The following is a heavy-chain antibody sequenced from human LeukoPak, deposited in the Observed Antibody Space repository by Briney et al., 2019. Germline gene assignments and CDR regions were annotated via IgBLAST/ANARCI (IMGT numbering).Heavy chain of an antibody. J-gene: IGHJ5*02. Sequence: GGSLRLSCAASGFTFSSYEMNWVRQAPGKGLEWVSYISSSGSTIYYADSVKGRFTISRDNSKNTVYLQMNSLRAEDTAVYYCARTPPGSSLYDSWWFDPWGQGTLVTVSS. V-gene: IGHV3-48*03. D-gene: IGHD3-10*01. CDR2: ISSSGSTI. CDR1: GFTFSSYE. CDR3: ARTPPGSSLYDSWWFDP.